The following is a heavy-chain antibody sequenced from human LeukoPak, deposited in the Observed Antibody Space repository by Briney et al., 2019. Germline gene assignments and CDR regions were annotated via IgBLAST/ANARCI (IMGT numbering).Heavy chain of an antibody. J-gene: IGHJ4*02. D-gene: IGHD3-10*01. CDR1: GFTFSSYW. CDR2: IKQDGSEK. Sequence: PGGSLRLSCAASGFTFSSYWMSWVRQAPGKGLEWVANIKQDGSEKYYVASVKGRFTISRDNAKNSLYLQMNSLRAEDTAVYYCARVQRVKFPLKYYFDYWGQGTLVTVSS. CDR3: ARVQRVKFPLKYYFDY. V-gene: IGHV3-7*01.